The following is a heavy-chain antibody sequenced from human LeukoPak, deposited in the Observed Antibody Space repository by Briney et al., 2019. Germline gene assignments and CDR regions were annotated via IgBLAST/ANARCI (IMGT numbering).Heavy chain of an antibody. CDR3: ARRYCSGGHCYYFDS. V-gene: IGHV4-39*01. CDR1: GGSISSSSHY. J-gene: IGHJ4*02. CDR2: IYYSGST. D-gene: IGHD2-15*01. Sequence: SETLSLTCTVSGGSISSSSHYWGWIRQPPGMGLEWIGIIYYSGSTYYNPSLNSRVTVSLDTSKNQFSLTVTSVTAAGTAVYYCARRYCSGGHCYYFDSWGQGTLVTVSS.